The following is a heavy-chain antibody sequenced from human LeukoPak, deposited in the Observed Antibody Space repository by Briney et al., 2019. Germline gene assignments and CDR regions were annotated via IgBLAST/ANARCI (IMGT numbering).Heavy chain of an antibody. CDR3: VRRVRYFGQNDY. J-gene: IGHJ4*02. Sequence: SETLSLTCTVSGASLSDYYWSWIRQPPGKGLEWIGYIYYTGSTNYNPSLKSRVTMSVDTSKNQISLKLSSVTAADSAVYYCVRRVRYFGQNDYWGQGTLVTVSS. CDR2: IYYTGST. V-gene: IGHV4-59*08. CDR1: GASLSDYY. D-gene: IGHD3-9*01.